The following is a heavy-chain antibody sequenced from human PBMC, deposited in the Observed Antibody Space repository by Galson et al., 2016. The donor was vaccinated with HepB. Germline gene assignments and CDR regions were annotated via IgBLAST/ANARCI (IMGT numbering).Heavy chain of an antibody. V-gene: IGHV5-51*01. CDR3: ARRKNYAPDY. J-gene: IGHJ4*02. D-gene: IGHD1-7*01. CDR1: GYSFTTYW. CDR2: IYPGDSDT. Sequence: QSGAEVKKPGESLRISCKASGYSFTTYWIGWVRQVPGKGLEWVGIIYPGDSDTRYSPSFQGQVTISADRSISTAYLQWSSLKASDTAMYHCARRKNYAPDYWGQGTLVTVSS.